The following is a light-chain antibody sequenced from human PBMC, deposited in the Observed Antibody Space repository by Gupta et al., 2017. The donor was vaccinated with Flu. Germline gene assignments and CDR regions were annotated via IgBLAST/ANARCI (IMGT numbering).Light chain of an antibody. Sequence: DRVTITCRASQSISSYLNWYQQKPGKAPKLLIYAASSLQSGVPSRFSGSGSGTEFTLTISSLQPEDFATYYCQQSYSTLRFTFGPGTKVDIK. CDR2: AAS. CDR3: QQSYSTLRFT. V-gene: IGKV1-39*01. J-gene: IGKJ3*01. CDR1: QSISSY.